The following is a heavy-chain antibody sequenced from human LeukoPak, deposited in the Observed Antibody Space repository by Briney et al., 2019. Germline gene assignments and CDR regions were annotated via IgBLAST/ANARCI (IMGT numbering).Heavy chain of an antibody. V-gene: IGHV1-69*01. Sequence: ASLKVSCKASGGTFSSYSISWVRQAPGQGLEWMGGIIPIFGTANYAQNFQGRVTITADESSSTAFMELSSLRSEDTAVYYCATVGPAASLFDYWGQGTLVTVSS. CDR2: IIPIFGTA. J-gene: IGHJ4*02. CDR1: GGTFSSYS. CDR3: ATVGPAASLFDY. D-gene: IGHD6-6*01.